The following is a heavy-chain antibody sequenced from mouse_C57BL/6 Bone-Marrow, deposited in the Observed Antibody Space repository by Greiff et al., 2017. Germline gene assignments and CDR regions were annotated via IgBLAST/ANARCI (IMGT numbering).Heavy chain of an antibody. CDR2: IHPNSGST. Sequence: VKLQQPGAELVKPGASVKLSCKASGYTFTSYWMHWVKQRPGQGLEWIGMIHPNSGSTNYNEKFKSKATLTVDKSSSTAYMQLSSLTSEDSAVYYCARSGIYYDYPLIAYWGQGTLVTVSA. CDR1: GYTFTSYW. CDR3: ARSGIYYDYPLIAY. V-gene: IGHV1-64*01. J-gene: IGHJ3*01. D-gene: IGHD2-4*01.